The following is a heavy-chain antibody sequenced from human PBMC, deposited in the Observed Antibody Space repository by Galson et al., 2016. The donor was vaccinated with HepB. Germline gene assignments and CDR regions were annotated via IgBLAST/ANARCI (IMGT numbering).Heavy chain of an antibody. Sequence: SLRLSCAASGFTFSNYATTWVRQAPGKGLEWVSAISGSGGSTYYADSVKGRFTISRDNSKNTLYLQMNSLRAEDTAVYYCAKEDRAYCGGDWDYWGQGTLVTVSS. V-gene: IGHV3-23*01. J-gene: IGHJ4*02. CDR2: ISGSGGST. D-gene: IGHD2-21*02. CDR1: GFTFSNYA. CDR3: AKEDRAYCGGDWDY.